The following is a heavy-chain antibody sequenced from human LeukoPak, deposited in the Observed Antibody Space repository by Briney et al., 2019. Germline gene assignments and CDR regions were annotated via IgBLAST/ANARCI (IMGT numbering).Heavy chain of an antibody. V-gene: IGHV3-49*04. D-gene: IGHD1-26*01. Sequence: GGSLRLSCTTSGFSFGEYAMSWVRRAPGKGLEGVGFIRSKAYGGTTEYAGSVKGRFTISRDDSKSIAYLQMSGLKTEDTALYYCTRASYAGSYYNYYFDYWGQGTLVTVSS. CDR3: TRASYAGSYYNYYFDY. CDR2: IRSKAYGGTT. CDR1: GFSFGEYA. J-gene: IGHJ4*02.